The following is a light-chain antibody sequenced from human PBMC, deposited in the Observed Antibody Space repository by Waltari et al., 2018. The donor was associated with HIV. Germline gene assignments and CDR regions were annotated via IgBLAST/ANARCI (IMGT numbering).Light chain of an antibody. CDR2: GRN. Sequence: SSELTQHPAVSVALGQTIRITCQGDSLRNYYASWYQQKPGQAPLLVLYGRNDRPSGIPDRFSGSKSGNTSSLTISGVQAEDEADYYCNSRDSSGNLWVFGGGTKLTVL. V-gene: IGLV3-19*01. CDR3: NSRDSSGNLWV. J-gene: IGLJ3*02. CDR1: SLRNYY.